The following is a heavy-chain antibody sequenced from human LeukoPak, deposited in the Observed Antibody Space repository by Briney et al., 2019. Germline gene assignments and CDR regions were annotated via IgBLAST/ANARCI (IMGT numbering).Heavy chain of an antibody. J-gene: IGHJ4*02. CDR1: GFTFSSYG. D-gene: IGHD6-19*01. CDR2: ISYDGSNK. CDR3: AKDPYSSGWYEFDY. V-gene: IGHV3-30*18. Sequence: GGSLRLSCAASGFTFSSYGMHWVRQAPGKGLEWVAVISYDGSNKYYADSVKGRFAISRDNSKNTLYLQMNSLRAEDTAVYYCAKDPYSSGWYEFDYWGQGTLVTVSS.